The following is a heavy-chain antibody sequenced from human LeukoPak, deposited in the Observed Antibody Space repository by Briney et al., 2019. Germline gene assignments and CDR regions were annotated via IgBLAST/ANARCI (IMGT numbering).Heavy chain of an antibody. V-gene: IGHV1-69*05. J-gene: IGHJ4*02. Sequence: SVKVSCKASGGTFSSYAISWVRQAPGQGLEWMGGIIPIFGTANYAQKFQGRVTITTDESTSTAYMELSSLRSEDTAVYYCARAGSSYYYGSGGYYNDYWGQGTLVTVSS. CDR3: ARAGSSYYYGSGGYYNDY. CDR2: IIPIFGTA. D-gene: IGHD3-10*01. CDR1: GGTFSSYA.